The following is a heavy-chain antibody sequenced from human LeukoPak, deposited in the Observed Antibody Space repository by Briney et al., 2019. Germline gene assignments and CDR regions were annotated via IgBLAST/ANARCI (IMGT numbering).Heavy chain of an antibody. J-gene: IGHJ6*02. CDR2: IASDGSST. V-gene: IGHV3-74*01. D-gene: IGHD4-23*01. CDR3: ASSRAITVDYYYYGMDV. CDR1: GFIVSSNY. Sequence: GGSLRLSCAASGFIVSSNYMSWVRQAPGKGLVWVSRIASDGSSTTYADSVKGRFTISRDNAKNSLYLQMNSLRAEDTAVYYCASSRAITVDYYYYGMDVWGQGTTVTVSS.